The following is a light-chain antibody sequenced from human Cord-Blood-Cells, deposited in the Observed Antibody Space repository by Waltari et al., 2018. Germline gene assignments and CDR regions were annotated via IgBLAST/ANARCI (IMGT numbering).Light chain of an antibody. V-gene: IGKV1-5*03. CDR3: QQYNSYSRT. CDR2: KAS. J-gene: IGKJ1*01. CDR1: QSISSW. Sequence: DIQMTKSPSTLSASVGDRVNITCRASQSISSWLAWYQQKPGKAPKLLIYKASSLESGVPSRFSGSGSGTEFTLTISSLQPDDFATYYCQQYNSYSRTFGQGTKVEIK.